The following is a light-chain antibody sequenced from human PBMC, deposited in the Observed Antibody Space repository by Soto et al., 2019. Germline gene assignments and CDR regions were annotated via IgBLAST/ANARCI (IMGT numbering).Light chain of an antibody. Sequence: EIVLTQSPGTLSLSPGERATLSCRASQSVSSSYLAWYQQKPGKAPRLLIYGASSRATGIPDRFSGSGSGTDFTLTISRLEPEDFAVYYCQQYGSSPSTFGQGTKVDI. V-gene: IGKV3-20*01. CDR1: QSVSSSY. J-gene: IGKJ1*01. CDR3: QQYGSSPST. CDR2: GAS.